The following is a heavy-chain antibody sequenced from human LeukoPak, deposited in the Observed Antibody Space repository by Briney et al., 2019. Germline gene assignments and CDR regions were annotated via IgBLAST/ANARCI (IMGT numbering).Heavy chain of an antibody. CDR3: ARHWAGGCGGNCYSFDC. J-gene: IGHJ4*02. CDR2: IYDTDTT. Sequence: KPSETLSLTCTVSGGSISNYYWTWIRQPPGKGLEWIGFIYDTDTTNYNPSIKSRVTMSLDTSENQLSLKLSSVTAADTAMYYCARHWAGGCGGNCYSFDCWGPGTLVTVSS. V-gene: IGHV4-59*08. CDR1: GGSISNYY. D-gene: IGHD2-21*02.